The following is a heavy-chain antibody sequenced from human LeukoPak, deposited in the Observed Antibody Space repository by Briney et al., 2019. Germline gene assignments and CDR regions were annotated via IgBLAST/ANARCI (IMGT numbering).Heavy chain of an antibody. CDR3: ARVGVLGVTFDY. CDR2: FDPEDGET. Sequence: ASVKVSCKVSGYTLTELSMHWVRQAPGKGLEWMGGFDPEDGETIYAQKFQGRVTITADESTSTAYMELSSLRSEDTAVYYCARVGVLGVTFDYWGQGTLVTVCS. CDR1: GYTLTELS. D-gene: IGHD3-10*01. J-gene: IGHJ4*02. V-gene: IGHV1-24*01.